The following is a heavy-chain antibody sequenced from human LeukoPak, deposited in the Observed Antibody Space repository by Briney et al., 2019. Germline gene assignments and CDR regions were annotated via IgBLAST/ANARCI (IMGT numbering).Heavy chain of an antibody. CDR3: ARGSNDAFDI. V-gene: IGHV1-8*01. CDR2: MNPNSGNT. Sequence: EASVKVSCKASGYAFSNFDINWVRQATGQGLEWMGWMNPNSGNTGYAQKFQGRVTITRNTSISTAYMELSSLRSEDTAVYYCARGSNDAFDIWGQGTMVTVSS. J-gene: IGHJ3*02. CDR1: GYAFSNFD.